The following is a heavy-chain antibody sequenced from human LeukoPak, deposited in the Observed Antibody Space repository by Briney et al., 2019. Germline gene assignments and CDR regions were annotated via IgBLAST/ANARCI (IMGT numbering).Heavy chain of an antibody. J-gene: IGHJ3*02. D-gene: IGHD3-10*01. CDR1: GGSISSSSYY. V-gene: IGHV4-39*07. Sequence: ETSETLSLTCTVSGGSISSSSYYWGWIRQPPGKGLEWIGSIYYSGSTHYNPSLKSRVTISVDTSKNQFSLKLSSVTAADTAVYYCASLGVTMDLDAFDIWGQGTMVTVSS. CDR3: ASLGVTMDLDAFDI. CDR2: IYYSGST.